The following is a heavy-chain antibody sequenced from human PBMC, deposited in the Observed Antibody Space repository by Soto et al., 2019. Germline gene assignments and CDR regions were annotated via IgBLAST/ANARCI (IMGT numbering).Heavy chain of an antibody. V-gene: IGHV4-39*01. CDR1: GGSINSDDSF. D-gene: IGHD1-26*01. Sequence: SETLSLTCSVSGGSINSDDSFWGWVRQSPGKGLEWIGSLYYGGSTFYNPSLKSRVTISLDTSKNQFSLRLTSVAAADTAIYYCARQLPVGATSWFDPWGQGTLVTVSS. CDR3: ARQLPVGATSWFDP. CDR2: LYYGGST. J-gene: IGHJ5*02.